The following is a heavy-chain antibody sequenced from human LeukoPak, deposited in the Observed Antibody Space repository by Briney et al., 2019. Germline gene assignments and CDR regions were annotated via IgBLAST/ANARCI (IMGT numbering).Heavy chain of an antibody. D-gene: IGHD3-10*01. CDR2: ISGSGGST. CDR1: GFTFSSYA. Sequence: GGSLRLSCAASGFTFSSYAMSWVRQAPGKGLEWVSAISGSGGSTYYADSVKGRFTISRDNSKNTLYLQMNSLRAEDTAVYYCAKDLWFGELYRHAFDIWGQGTMVTVSS. J-gene: IGHJ3*02. V-gene: IGHV3-23*01. CDR3: AKDLWFGELYRHAFDI.